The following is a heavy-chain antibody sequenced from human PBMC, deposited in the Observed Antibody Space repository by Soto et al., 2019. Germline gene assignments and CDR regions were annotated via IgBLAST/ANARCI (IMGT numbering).Heavy chain of an antibody. CDR2: IYPCDSDT. J-gene: IGHJ3*02. CDR3: ARQDSIYDSSGYYPLDAFDI. D-gene: IGHD3-22*01. V-gene: IGHV5-51*01. CDR1: GYSFTSYW. Sequence: SLTISCKGSGYSFTSYWIGWVRQMPGKGPEGVGSIYPCDSDTRYSPCFQGQVGISTDKSISTGYLQWSSLKASDTAMYYCARQDSIYDSSGYYPLDAFDIWGHGKRGTVS.